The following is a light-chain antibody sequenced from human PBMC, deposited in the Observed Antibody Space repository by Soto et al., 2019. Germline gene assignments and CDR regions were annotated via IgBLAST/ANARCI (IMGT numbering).Light chain of an antibody. CDR3: QQSYSTPRT. CDR1: QGISSY. CDR2: AAS. Sequence: AIRITQSASSVSASTGDRVTITCRASQGISSYLAWYQQKPGKAPKLLIYAASTLQSGVPSRFSGSGSGTDFTLTISSLQPEDFATYYCQQSYSTPRTFGQGTKVDIK. V-gene: IGKV1-8*01. J-gene: IGKJ1*01.